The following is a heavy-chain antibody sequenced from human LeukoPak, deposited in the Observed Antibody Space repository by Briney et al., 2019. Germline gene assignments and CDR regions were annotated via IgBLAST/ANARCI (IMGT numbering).Heavy chain of an antibody. V-gene: IGHV3-74*01. CDR3: ASFYYDPTGH. J-gene: IGHJ4*02. CDR2: ISGDGRST. D-gene: IGHD3-22*01. Sequence: GGSLRLSCVASGFTFSRDWMHWVRQAPGKGLVWVSRISGDGRSTSYADSVKGRFVISRDNAKKTLYLQMNSLRAEDTAVYYCASFYYDPTGHWGQGTLVTVSS. CDR1: GFTFSRDW.